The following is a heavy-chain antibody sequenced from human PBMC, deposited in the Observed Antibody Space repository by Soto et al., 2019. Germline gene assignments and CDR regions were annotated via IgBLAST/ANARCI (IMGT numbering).Heavy chain of an antibody. CDR3: AKVGVLWFGEPSGYMDV. V-gene: IGHV3-23*01. CDR2: ISGSGGST. D-gene: IGHD3-10*01. J-gene: IGHJ6*03. Sequence: GGSLRLSCAASGFTFSSYAMSWVRQAPGKGLEWVSAISGSGGSTYYADSVKGRFTISRDNSKNTLYLQMNSLRAEDTAVYYCAKVGVLWFGEPSGYMDVWGKGTTVTVSS. CDR1: GFTFSSYA.